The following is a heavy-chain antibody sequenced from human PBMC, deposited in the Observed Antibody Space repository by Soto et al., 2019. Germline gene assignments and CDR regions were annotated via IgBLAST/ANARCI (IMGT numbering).Heavy chain of an antibody. CDR1: GYSFINYP. D-gene: IGHD3-22*01. CDR3: ARDQYYYDSSGYYVDY. J-gene: IGHJ4*02. Sequence: ASVKVSCKASGYSFINYPMHWVRQAPGQRLEWMGWINAGNGNTKYSQKFQGRVSITRDTSASTAYMELSSLRSEDTALYYCARDQYYYDSSGYYVDYWGQGTLVTVSS. CDR2: INAGNGNT. V-gene: IGHV1-3*01.